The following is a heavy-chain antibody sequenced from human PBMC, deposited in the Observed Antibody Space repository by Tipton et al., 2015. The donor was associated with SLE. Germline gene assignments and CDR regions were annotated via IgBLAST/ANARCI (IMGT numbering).Heavy chain of an antibody. D-gene: IGHD1-1*01. J-gene: IGHJ6*04. CDR3: ARENWSFSHLDV. V-gene: IGHV4-59*12. CDR1: GGSISSYY. CDR2: IYYSGST. Sequence: TLSLTCTVSGGSISSYYWSWIRQPPGKGLEWIGYIYYSGSTNYNPSLKSRVTISVDTSKNQFSLKLSSVTAADTTVYYCARENWSFSHLDVWGKGTTVTVSS.